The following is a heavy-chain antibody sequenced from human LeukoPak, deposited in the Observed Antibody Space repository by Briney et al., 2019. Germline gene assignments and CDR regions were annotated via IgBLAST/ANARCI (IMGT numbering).Heavy chain of an antibody. CDR2: ISSSSSTI. V-gene: IGHV3-48*02. Sequence: PGGSLRLSCAASGFTFSSYSMHWVRQAPPKGLEGVSYISSSSSTIYYADSVKGRFTISRDNAKNSLYLQMNSLRDEDTAVYYCARLTMIGYSSSWPDDYWGREPWSPSPQ. J-gene: IGHJ4*02. CDR3: ARLTMIGYSSSWPDDY. CDR1: GFTFSSYS. D-gene: IGHD6-13*01.